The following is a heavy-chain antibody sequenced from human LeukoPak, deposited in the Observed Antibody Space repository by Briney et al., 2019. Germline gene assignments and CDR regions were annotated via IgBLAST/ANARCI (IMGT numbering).Heavy chain of an antibody. CDR3: ARGRSSSGSMNEY. D-gene: IGHD3-10*01. CDR1: GFTFSTYG. J-gene: IGHJ4*02. V-gene: IGHV3-21*01. CDR2: VRGSGSDT. Sequence: GGSLRLYCAASGFTFSTYGMSWVRQAPGKGLEWVSAVRGSGSDTYYADSVKGRFTISRDNAKNSLYLQMNSLRAEDTAVYYCARGRSSSGSMNEYWGQGTLVTVSS.